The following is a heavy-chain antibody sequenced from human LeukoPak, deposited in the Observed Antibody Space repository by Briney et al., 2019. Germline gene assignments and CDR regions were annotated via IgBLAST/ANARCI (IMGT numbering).Heavy chain of an antibody. J-gene: IGHJ4*02. Sequence: GGSLRLSCAASGFTFSSYSMNWVRQAPGKGLEWVSYISSSGSTIYYADSVKGRFTISRDNAKNTLYLQMNSLRAEDTAVYYCAKDRQWELLPPFDYWGQGTLVTVSS. CDR2: ISSSGSTI. CDR3: AKDRQWELLPPFDY. CDR1: GFTFSSYS. D-gene: IGHD1-26*01. V-gene: IGHV3-48*04.